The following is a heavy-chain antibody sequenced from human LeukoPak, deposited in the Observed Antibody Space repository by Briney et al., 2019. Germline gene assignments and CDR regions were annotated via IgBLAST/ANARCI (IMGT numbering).Heavy chain of an antibody. CDR1: GFTFSSYG. Sequence: GGTLRLSCAASGFTFSSYGMSWVRQAPGKGLEWVSAISGSGGSTYYADSVKGRFTISRDNSKNTLYLQMNSLRAEDTAVYYCAREHSGYDFPGRDYYYMDVWGKGTTVTVSS. CDR2: ISGSGGST. D-gene: IGHD5-12*01. CDR3: AREHSGYDFPGRDYYYMDV. J-gene: IGHJ6*03. V-gene: IGHV3-23*01.